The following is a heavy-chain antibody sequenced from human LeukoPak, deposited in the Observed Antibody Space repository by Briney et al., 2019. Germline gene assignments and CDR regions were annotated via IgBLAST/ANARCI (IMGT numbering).Heavy chain of an antibody. CDR1: GYTFTNYH. Sequence: ASVKVSCKASGYTFTNYHINWVRQATGQGLEWMGGFDPEDGETIYAQKFQGRVAMTEDTSTDTAYMELSSLRSEDTAVYYCATPPSGSGYLYYFDYWGQGTLVTVSS. CDR2: FDPEDGET. V-gene: IGHV1-24*01. J-gene: IGHJ4*02. CDR3: ATPPSGSGYLYYFDY. D-gene: IGHD3-22*01.